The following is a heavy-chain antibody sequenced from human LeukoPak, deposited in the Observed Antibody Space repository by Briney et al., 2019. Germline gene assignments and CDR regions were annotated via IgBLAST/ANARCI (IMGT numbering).Heavy chain of an antibody. CDR1: GASISSHY. Sequence: SETLSLTCTVTGASISSHYWCWIRQTPGTGLEWIGDIYDRGSTTYNPSLKSRVSISVDTSRNQFSLNLRSVTAADTAVYYCAKIEVGMFDPWGQGTLVTVSS. CDR2: IYDRGST. CDR3: AKIEVGMFDP. J-gene: IGHJ5*02. D-gene: IGHD1-26*01. V-gene: IGHV4-59*11.